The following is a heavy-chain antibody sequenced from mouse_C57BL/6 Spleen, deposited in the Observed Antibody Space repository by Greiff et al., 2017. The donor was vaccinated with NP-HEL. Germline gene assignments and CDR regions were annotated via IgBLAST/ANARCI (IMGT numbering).Heavy chain of an antibody. Sequence: EVKLMESEGGLVQPGSSMKLSCTASGFTFSDYYMAWVRQVPEKGLEWVANINYDGSSTYYLDSLKSRFIISRDNAKNILYLQMSSLKSEDTATYYCARGGGFTTVVAPYFDYWGQGTTLTVSS. J-gene: IGHJ2*01. CDR3: ARGGGFTTVVAPYFDY. CDR2: INYDGSST. V-gene: IGHV5-16*01. D-gene: IGHD1-1*01. CDR1: GFTFSDYY.